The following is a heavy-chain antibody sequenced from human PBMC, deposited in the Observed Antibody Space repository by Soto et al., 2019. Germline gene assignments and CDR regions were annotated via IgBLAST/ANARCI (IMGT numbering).Heavy chain of an antibody. Sequence: QLQLQESGPGLVKPSETLSLTCTVSGGSISSSSYYWGWIRQPPGKGLEWIGSIYYSGSTYYNPSLKSRVTISVDTSKNQFSRKLSSVTAADTAVYYCARRNYDILTGYLYYYYGMDVWGQGTTVTVSS. J-gene: IGHJ6*02. CDR2: IYYSGST. D-gene: IGHD3-9*01. CDR1: GGSISSSSYY. V-gene: IGHV4-39*01. CDR3: ARRNYDILTGYLYYYYGMDV.